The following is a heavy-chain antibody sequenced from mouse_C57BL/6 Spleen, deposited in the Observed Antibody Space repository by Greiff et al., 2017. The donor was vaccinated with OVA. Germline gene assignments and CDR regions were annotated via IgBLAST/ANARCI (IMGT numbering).Heavy chain of an antibody. D-gene: IGHD2-1*01. CDR2: INPSTGGT. Sequence: VQLQQSGPELVKPGASVKISCKASGYSFTGYYMNWVKQSPEKSLEWIGEINPSTGGTTYNQKFKAKATLTVDKSSSTAYMQLKSLTSEDSAVYYCARDGKRAMDYWGQGTSVTVSS. CDR3: ARDGKRAMDY. V-gene: IGHV1-42*01. J-gene: IGHJ4*01. CDR1: GYSFTGYY.